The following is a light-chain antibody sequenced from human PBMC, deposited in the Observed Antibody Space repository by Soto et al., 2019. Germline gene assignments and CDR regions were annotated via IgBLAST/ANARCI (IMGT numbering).Light chain of an antibody. CDR3: QSADSSGTYPV. J-gene: IGLJ2*01. V-gene: IGLV3-25*03. CDR2: KDS. CDR1: ALPKQY. Sequence: SYELTQPPSVSVSPGQTARITCSGDALPKQYVCWYQQKPGQAPVLAIYKDSERPSGIPERISGSSSGTTVTLTISGVQAEDEADYYCQSADSSGTYPVFGGGTKVTVL.